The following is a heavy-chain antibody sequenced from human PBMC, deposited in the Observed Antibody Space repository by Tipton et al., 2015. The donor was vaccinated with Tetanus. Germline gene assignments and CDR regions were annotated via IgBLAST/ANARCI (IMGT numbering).Heavy chain of an antibody. V-gene: IGHV3-21*04. D-gene: IGHD2-2*01. J-gene: IGHJ4*02. CDR2: ISSTSSYI. Sequence: GSLRLSCEVSGFAFSNYRMNWVRQAPGKGLEWISSISSTSSYIYYADSVKGRFTISRDNSKNTFHLQMNSLRAEDTAVYYCARTLAYCSRSACYHLRGYEFWGQGTLVTVSS. CDR3: ARTLAYCSRSACYHLRGYEF. CDR1: GFAFSNYR.